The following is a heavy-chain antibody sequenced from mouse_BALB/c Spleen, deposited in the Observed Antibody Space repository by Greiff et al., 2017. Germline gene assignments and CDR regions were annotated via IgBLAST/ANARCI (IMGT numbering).Heavy chain of an antibody. CDR2: IDPANGNT. CDR1: GFNIKDTY. Sequence: EVQLQQSGAELVKPGASVKLSCTASGFNIKDTYMHWVKQRPEQGLEWIGRIDPANGNTKYDPKFQGKATITADTSSNTAYLQLSSLTSEDTAVYYCARSYDSYYPFDYWGQGTTLTVSS. V-gene: IGHV14-3*02. CDR3: ARSYDSYYPFDY. J-gene: IGHJ2*01. D-gene: IGHD2-3*01.